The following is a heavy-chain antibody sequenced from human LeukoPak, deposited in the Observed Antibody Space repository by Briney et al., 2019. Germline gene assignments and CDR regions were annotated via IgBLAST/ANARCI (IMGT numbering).Heavy chain of an antibody. CDR1: GGSFSGYY. Sequence: SETLSLTCAVYGGSFSGYYWSWIRQPPGKGLEWIGEINHSGSTNYNPSLKSRVTISVDTSKNPFSLKLSSVIAADTAVYYCARGSSSSWFTAFDYWGQGTLVTVSS. CDR2: INHSGST. J-gene: IGHJ4*02. CDR3: ARGSSSSWFTAFDY. V-gene: IGHV4-34*01. D-gene: IGHD6-13*01.